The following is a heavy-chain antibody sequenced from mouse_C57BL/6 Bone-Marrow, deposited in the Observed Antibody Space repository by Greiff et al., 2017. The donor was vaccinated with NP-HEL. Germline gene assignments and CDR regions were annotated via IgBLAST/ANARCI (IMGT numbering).Heavy chain of an antibody. CDR3: ARPYCYDDHYFDY. CDR1: GFNIKNTY. J-gene: IGHJ2*01. CDR2: IDPANGNT. V-gene: IGHV14-3*01. D-gene: IGHD2-12*01. Sequence: DVKLQESVAELVRPGASVKLSCTASGFNIKNTYMHWVKQRPEQGLEWIGRIDPANGNTKYAPKFQGKATITADTTSNTAYLQLSSLTSEDTAIYYCARPYCYDDHYFDYWGQGTTLTVSS.